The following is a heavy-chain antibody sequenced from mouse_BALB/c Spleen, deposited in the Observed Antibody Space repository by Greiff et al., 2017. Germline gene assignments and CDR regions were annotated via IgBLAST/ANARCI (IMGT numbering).Heavy chain of an antibody. Sequence: DVKLVESGGGLVQPGGSRKLSCAASGFTFSSFGMHWVRQAPEKGLEWVAYISSGSSTIYYADTVKGRFTISRDNPKNTLFLQMTSLRSEDTAMYYCARSGTTVVAKYFDVWGAGTTVTVSS. V-gene: IGHV5-17*02. CDR3: ARSGTTVVAKYFDV. CDR1: GFTFSSFG. D-gene: IGHD1-1*01. J-gene: IGHJ1*01. CDR2: ISSGSSTI.